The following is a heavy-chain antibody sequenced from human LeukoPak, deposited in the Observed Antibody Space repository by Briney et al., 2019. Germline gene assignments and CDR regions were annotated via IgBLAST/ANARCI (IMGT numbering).Heavy chain of an antibody. Sequence: SETLSLTCAVYGGSFSDYYWSWIRQPPGKGLEWVGEINHSGSTKFNPSLKSRVTISVDTSKNQFSLKLSSVTAADTAVYYCARTYGSGSYVYYYYYMDVWGKGTTVTISS. CDR3: ARTYGSGSYVYYYYYMDV. D-gene: IGHD3-10*01. CDR2: INHSGST. J-gene: IGHJ6*03. V-gene: IGHV4-34*01. CDR1: GGSFSDYY.